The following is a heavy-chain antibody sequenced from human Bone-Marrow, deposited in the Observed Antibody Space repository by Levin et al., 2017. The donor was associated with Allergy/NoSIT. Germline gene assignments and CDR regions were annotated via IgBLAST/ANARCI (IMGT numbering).Heavy chain of an antibody. CDR1: GFTFRNYG. CDR2: IWYDGSNT. Sequence: LSLTCAASGFTFRNYGMHWVRPAPCKGLEWVALIWYDGSNTYYVDSVKGRFTISRDNSKNTLFLQMNSLRADDTAVYYCARGDGASNNWDEFMGYYYYGMDVWGQGTTVTVSS. CDR3: ARGDGASNNWDEFMGYYYYGMDV. V-gene: IGHV3-33*01. J-gene: IGHJ6*02. D-gene: IGHD1-1*01.